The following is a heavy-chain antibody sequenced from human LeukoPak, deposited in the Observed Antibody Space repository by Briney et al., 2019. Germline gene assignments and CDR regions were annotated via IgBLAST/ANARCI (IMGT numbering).Heavy chain of an antibody. Sequence: ASETLSLTCIVSGGSISSSRDYWAWIRQPPGKGLEWIANIYYSGGTYYSPSLKSGVIISVDTSKNQFSLKLSSVTAADTAVYYCAGNYYGSGSYYSEDRYWGQGNLVTVSS. V-gene: IGHV4-39*01. CDR1: GGSISSSRDY. D-gene: IGHD3-10*01. J-gene: IGHJ4*02. CDR3: AGNYYGSGSYYSEDRY. CDR2: IYYSGGT.